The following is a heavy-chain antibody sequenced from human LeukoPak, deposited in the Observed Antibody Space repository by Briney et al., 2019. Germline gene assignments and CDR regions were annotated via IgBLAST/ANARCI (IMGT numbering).Heavy chain of an antibody. CDR3: ATLGNDFWSGYPSRTFDY. J-gene: IGHJ4*02. CDR2: VDPEDGET. CDR1: GYTFTDCY. D-gene: IGHD3-3*01. V-gene: IGHV1-69-2*01. Sequence: ASVKVSCKVSGYTFTDCYMHWVQQAPGKGLEWMGLVDPEDGETIYAEKFQGRVTITADTSTDTAYMELSSLGSGDTTVYYCATLGNDFWSGYPSRTFDYWGQGTLVTVSS.